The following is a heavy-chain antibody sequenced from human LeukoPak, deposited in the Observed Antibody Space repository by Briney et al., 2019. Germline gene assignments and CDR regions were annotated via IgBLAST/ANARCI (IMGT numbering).Heavy chain of an antibody. D-gene: IGHD2-15*01. V-gene: IGHV3-23*01. CDR3: ATLYCSGGSCYPSYFDY. CDR1: GFTFSSYA. CDR2: ISGSGGST. J-gene: IGHJ4*03. Sequence: RPGVSLRLPCAASGFTFSSYAMSWVRQAPGKGLEWVSAISGSGGSTYYADSVKGRFTISRDNSKNTLYLQMNSLRAEDTAVYYCATLYCSGGSCYPSYFDYWGQGTLVTVSS.